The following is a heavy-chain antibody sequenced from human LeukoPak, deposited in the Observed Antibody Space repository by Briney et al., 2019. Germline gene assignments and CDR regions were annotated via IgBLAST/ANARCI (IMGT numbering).Heavy chain of an antibody. J-gene: IGHJ6*04. D-gene: IGHD4/OR15-4a*01. CDR3: AKRVPEMDA. CDR2: ISGDGFTT. V-gene: IGHV3-23*01. CDR1: GFTFSKYA. Sequence: PGGSLRLSCEASGFTFSKYAMSWVRQVPGKGPGWVSGISGDGFTTDYADSVKGRFTIFRDNSKNTLYLQMNSLRAEDTAIYYCAKRVPEMDAWGKGTTVTVSS.